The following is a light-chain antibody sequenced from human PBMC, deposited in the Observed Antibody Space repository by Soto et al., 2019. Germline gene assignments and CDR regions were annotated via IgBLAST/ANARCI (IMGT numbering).Light chain of an antibody. CDR2: SNN. Sequence: QSVLTQPPSVSGAPGQRVTISCTGSSSNIGAGYDVHWYQQLPGTAPKLLIFSNNNRPSGVPDRFSGSKSDTSASLAITGLQAEDEADYYCQSHDSSLSAYVLGTGTKLTVL. CDR3: QSHDSSLSAYV. J-gene: IGLJ1*01. V-gene: IGLV1-40*01. CDR1: SSNIGAGYD.